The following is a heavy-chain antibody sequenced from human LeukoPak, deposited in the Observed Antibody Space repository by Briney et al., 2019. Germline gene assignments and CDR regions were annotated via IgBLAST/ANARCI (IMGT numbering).Heavy chain of an antibody. D-gene: IGHD2/OR15-2a*01. CDR2: ISSTSVST. V-gene: IGHV3-23*01. CDR3: AREGPRGNSQFDY. Sequence: GGSLRLSCAASGFTFSTYAMSWVRQAPGKGLEWVSAISSTSVSTYYADSVKGRLTISRDNSKNTLYLQMNSLRAEDTAVYYCAREGPRGNSQFDYWGQGTLVTVSS. CDR1: GFTFSTYA. J-gene: IGHJ4*02.